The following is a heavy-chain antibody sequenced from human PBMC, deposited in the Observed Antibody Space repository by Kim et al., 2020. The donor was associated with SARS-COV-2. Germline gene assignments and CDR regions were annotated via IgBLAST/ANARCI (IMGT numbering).Heavy chain of an antibody. CDR2: TYYRSKWYN. CDR3: ARGPAKQQLVRGPGCFDY. D-gene: IGHD6-13*01. J-gene: IGHJ4*02. V-gene: IGHV6-1*01. Sequence: SQTLSLTCAISGDSVSSNSAAWNWIRQSPSRGLEWLGRTYYRSKWYNDYAVSVKSRITINPDTSKNQFSLQLNSVTPEDTAVYYCARGPAKQQLVRGPGCFDYWGQGTLVTVSS. CDR1: GDSVSSNSAA.